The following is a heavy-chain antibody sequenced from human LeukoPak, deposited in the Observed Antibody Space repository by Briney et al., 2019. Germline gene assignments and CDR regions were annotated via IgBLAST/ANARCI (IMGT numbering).Heavy chain of an antibody. J-gene: IGHJ4*02. D-gene: IGHD3-10*01. CDR3: ARRGSPRGGPTLSIDY. Sequence: QTGGSLRLSCAASGFTFSSYGMHWVRQAPGKGLEWVAVIWYDGSNKYYADSVKGRFTISRDNSKNTLYLQMNSLRAEDTAVYYCARRGSPRGGPTLSIDYWGQGTLVTVSS. CDR1: GFTFSSYG. V-gene: IGHV3-33*08. CDR2: IWYDGSNK.